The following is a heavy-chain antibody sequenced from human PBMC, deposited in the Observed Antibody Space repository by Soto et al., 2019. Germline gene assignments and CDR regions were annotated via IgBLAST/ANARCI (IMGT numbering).Heavy chain of an antibody. CDR2: INAGNGNT. D-gene: IGHD1-26*01. Sequence: ASVKVSCKASGYTFTSYGISWVRQAPGQGLEWMGWINAGNGNTNYAQKFQDRVTITRDTSATTAYMELSSLRSEDTAVYYCARISGSYYGAFDIWGQGTMVTVSS. CDR1: GYTFTSYG. J-gene: IGHJ3*02. V-gene: IGHV1-18*01. CDR3: ARISGSYYGAFDI.